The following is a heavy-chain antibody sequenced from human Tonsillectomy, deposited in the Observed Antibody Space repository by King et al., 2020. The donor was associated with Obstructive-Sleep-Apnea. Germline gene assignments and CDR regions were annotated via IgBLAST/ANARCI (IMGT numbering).Heavy chain of an antibody. D-gene: IGHD6-19*01. CDR2: VYYSGST. CDR1: GGSISSSDNY. V-gene: IGHV4-39*01. Sequence: LQLQESGPGLVKPSETLSLTCTVSGGSISSSDNYWGWIRQPPGKGLEWIGSVYYSGSTYYNPSLKSRVTISVETSKNQFSLRVNSVTAADTAVYYCARHGSGWKLFDYWGQGSLVTVSS. CDR3: ARHGSGWKLFDY. J-gene: IGHJ4*02.